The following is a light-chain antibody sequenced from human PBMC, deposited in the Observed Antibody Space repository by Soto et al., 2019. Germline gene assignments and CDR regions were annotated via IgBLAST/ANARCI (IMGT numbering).Light chain of an antibody. J-gene: IGKJ2*01. Sequence: EIVLTQSPGTLPLSPGERATLSCGASQTVGSDYLAWYQQKPGQAPSLLIFDASSRSPGITDRFGGSGSGADFTLTIIRLQPEDFAVDHCHQYGSSPQTFGQGTTLEI. CDR1: QTVGSDY. CDR3: HQYGSSPQT. CDR2: DAS. V-gene: IGKV3D-20*01.